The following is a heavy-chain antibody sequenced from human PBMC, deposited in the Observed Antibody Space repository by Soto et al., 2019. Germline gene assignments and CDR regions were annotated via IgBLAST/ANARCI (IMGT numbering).Heavy chain of an antibody. V-gene: IGHV3-33*01. Sequence: GGSLRLSCAASGFTFSSYGMHWVRQAPGKGLEWVAVIWYDGSNKYYADSVKGRFTISRDNSKNTLYLQMNSLRAEDTAVYYCAREWGWFGELSPVDYYYGMDVWGQGTTVTVSS. CDR1: GFTFSSYG. D-gene: IGHD3-10*01. J-gene: IGHJ6*02. CDR2: IWYDGSNK. CDR3: AREWGWFGELSPVDYYYGMDV.